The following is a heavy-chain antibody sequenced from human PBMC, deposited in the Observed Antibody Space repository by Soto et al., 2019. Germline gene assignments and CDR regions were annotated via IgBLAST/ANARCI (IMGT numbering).Heavy chain of an antibody. CDR1: GGTFSSYT. CDR2: IIPILGIA. D-gene: IGHD2-15*01. Sequence: QVQLVQSGAEVKKPGSSVKVSCKASGGTFSSYTISWVRQAPGQGLEWMGRIIPILGIANYAQKFQGRVTITADKSTSTAYMGLSSLRSEDTAVYYCARDWADYCSGGSCYGGGWFDPWGQGTLVTVSS. CDR3: ARDWADYCSGGSCYGGGWFDP. V-gene: IGHV1-69*08. J-gene: IGHJ5*02.